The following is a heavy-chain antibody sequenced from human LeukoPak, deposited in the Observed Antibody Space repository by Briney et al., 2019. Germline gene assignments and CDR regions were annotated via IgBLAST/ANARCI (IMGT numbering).Heavy chain of an antibody. Sequence: GGSLRLSCAASGFTFSSYGMHWVRQAPGKGLEWVAVIWYDGSNKYYADSVKGRFTISRDNSKNTLYLQMNSLRAEDTAVYYCAREGGEEGATNFDYWGQGTLVTVSS. V-gene: IGHV3-33*01. CDR1: GFTFSSYG. CDR2: IWYDGSNK. D-gene: IGHD1-26*01. J-gene: IGHJ4*02. CDR3: AREGGEEGATNFDY.